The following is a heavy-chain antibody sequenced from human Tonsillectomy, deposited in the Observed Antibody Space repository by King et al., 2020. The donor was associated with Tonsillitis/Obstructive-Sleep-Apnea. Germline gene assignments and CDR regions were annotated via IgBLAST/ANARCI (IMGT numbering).Heavy chain of an antibody. CDR2: IIPILGIA. J-gene: IGHJ3*02. V-gene: IGHV1-69*10. CDR3: AREMATISAPSTADSFDI. D-gene: IGHD5-24*01. Sequence: QLVQSGAEVKKPGSSVKVSCKASGGTFSSYAISWVRQAPGQGLEWMGGIIPILGIANYAQKFQGRVTITADKSTSTAYMELSSLRSEDTAVYYCAREMATISAPSTADSFDIWGQGTMVTVSS. CDR1: GGTFSSYA.